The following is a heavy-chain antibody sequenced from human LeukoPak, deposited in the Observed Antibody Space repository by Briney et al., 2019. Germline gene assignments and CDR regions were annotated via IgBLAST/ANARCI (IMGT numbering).Heavy chain of an antibody. CDR3: ARVQGVRFLEWLPNYFDY. V-gene: IGHV4-34*01. D-gene: IGHD3-3*01. CDR2: INHSGST. J-gene: IGHJ4*02. Sequence: SETLSLTCTVSGGSISSYYWSWIRQPPGKGLEWIGEINHSGSTNYNPSLKSRVTISVDTSKNQFSLKLSSVTAADTAVYYCARVQGVRFLEWLPNYFDYWGQGTLVTVSS. CDR1: GGSISSYY.